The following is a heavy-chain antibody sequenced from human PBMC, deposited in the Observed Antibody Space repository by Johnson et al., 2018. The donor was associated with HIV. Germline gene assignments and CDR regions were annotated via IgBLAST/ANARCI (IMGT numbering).Heavy chain of an antibody. CDR1: GFTFSSYG. CDR3: ARARGSSSGFFAFDV. V-gene: IGHV3-30*03. J-gene: IGHJ3*01. Sequence: QVQLVESGGGVVQPGRSLRLSCAASGFTFSSYGMHWVRQAPGKGLEWVAVISYDGSYQYYADSAKGRFTISRDNSRNTLSLQIIRLRPEDTALYYCARARGSSSGFFAFDVWGPGTMVSVSS. D-gene: IGHD6-6*01. CDR2: ISYDGSYQ.